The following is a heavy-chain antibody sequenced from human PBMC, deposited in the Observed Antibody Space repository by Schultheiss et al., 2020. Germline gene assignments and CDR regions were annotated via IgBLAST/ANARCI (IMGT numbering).Heavy chain of an antibody. CDR3: ARDLGATRIDY. J-gene: IGHJ4*02. CDR2: IWYDGSNK. CDR1: GFTFSNFG. Sequence: GESLKISCAASGFTFSNFGMHWVRQAPGKGLDWVAVIWYDGSNKYYADSVKGRFTISRDNSKNTLYLQMNSLRAEDTAVYYCARDLGATRIDYWGQGTLVTVSS. D-gene: IGHD1-26*01. V-gene: IGHV3-33*08.